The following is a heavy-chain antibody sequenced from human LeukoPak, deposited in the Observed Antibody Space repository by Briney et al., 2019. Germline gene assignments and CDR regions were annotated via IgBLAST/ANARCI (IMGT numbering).Heavy chain of an antibody. CDR3: ARDSHDYYDSSGSLDH. V-gene: IGHV1-2*02. CDR1: GYTFTGCY. D-gene: IGHD3-22*01. Sequence: ASVKVSCKASGYTFTGCYMHWVRQAPGQGLEWMGWINPNSGGTNYAQKFQGRVTMTRDTSISTAYMELSRLRSDDTAVYYCARDSHDYYDSSGSLDHWGQGTLVTVSS. CDR2: INPNSGGT. J-gene: IGHJ4*02.